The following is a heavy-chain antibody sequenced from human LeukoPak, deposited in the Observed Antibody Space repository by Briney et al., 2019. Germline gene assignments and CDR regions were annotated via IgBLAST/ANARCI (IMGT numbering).Heavy chain of an antibody. V-gene: IGHV1-8*01. J-gene: IGHJ6*02. CDR3: ARAPTSYDYVWGSYRYWADAYGMDV. CDR1: GYTFTSYD. D-gene: IGHD3-16*02. CDR2: MNPNSGNT. Sequence: ASVKVSCKASGYTFTSYDINWVRQATGQGLEWMGWMNPNSGNTGYAQKFQGRVTMTRNTSISTAYMELSSLRSEDAAVYYCARAPTSYDYVWGSYRYWADAYGMDVWGQGTTVTVSS.